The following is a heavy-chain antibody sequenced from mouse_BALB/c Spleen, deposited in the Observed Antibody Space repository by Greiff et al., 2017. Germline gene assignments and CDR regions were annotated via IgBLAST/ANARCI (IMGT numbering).Heavy chain of an antibody. J-gene: IGHJ2*01. D-gene: IGHD2-14*01. Sequence: QVQLQQSGAELVRPGASVTLSCKASGYTFTDYEMHWVKQTPVHGLEWIGAIDPETGGTAYNQKFKGKATLTADKSSSTAYMELRSLTSEDSAVYYCTREKVRKNYFDYWGQGTTLTVSS. CDR3: TREKVRKNYFDY. CDR1: GYTFTDYE. V-gene: IGHV1-15*01. CDR2: IDPETGGT.